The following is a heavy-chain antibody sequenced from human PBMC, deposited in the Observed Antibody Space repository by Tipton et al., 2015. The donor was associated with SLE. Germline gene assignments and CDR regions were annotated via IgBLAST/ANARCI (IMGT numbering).Heavy chain of an antibody. V-gene: IGHV4-39*01. Sequence: TFSSYAMSWVRQAPGKGLEWVGSIYYSGSTYYNPSLKSRVTISVDTSKNQFSLKLSSATAADTAVYYCARLAAVGDDYWGKGTKVTVSP. CDR3: ARLAAVGDDY. CDR1: TFSSYA. J-gene: IGHJ6*04. CDR2: IYYSGST. D-gene: IGHD6-19*01.